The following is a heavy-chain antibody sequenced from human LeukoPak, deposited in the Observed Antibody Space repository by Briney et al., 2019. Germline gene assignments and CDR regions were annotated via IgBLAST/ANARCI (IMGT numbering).Heavy chain of an antibody. CDR3: VRGNLGGFDP. D-gene: IGHD1-26*01. CDR1: GFIFWSYS. CDR2: ITSDESTK. J-gene: IGHJ5*02. Sequence: PGGSLRLSCVASGFIFWSYSMNWVRQAPGKGLEWIAYITSDESTKSYADSVKGRFTISRDNDKNSLYLHMNSLRAEDTALYYCVRGNLGGFDPWGQGTRVTVSS. V-gene: IGHV3-48*01.